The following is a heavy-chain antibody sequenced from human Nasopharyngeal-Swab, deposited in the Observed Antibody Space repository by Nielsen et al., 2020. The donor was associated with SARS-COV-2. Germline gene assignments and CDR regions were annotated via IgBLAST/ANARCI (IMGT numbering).Heavy chain of an antibody. J-gene: IGHJ5*02. Sequence: GGSLRLSCAAPGFTFSSYSMNWVRQAPGKGLEWVSYISSSSSTIYYADSVKGRFTISRDNAKNSLYLQMNSLRDEDTAVYYCARGYSNLPRYNWFDPWGQGTLVTVSS. CDR2: ISSSSSTI. D-gene: IGHD6-13*01. CDR3: ARGYSNLPRYNWFDP. V-gene: IGHV3-48*02. CDR1: GFTFSSYS.